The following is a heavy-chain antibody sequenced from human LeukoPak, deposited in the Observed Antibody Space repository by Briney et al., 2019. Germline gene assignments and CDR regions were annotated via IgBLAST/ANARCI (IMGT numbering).Heavy chain of an antibody. V-gene: IGHV4-34*01. CDR2: INHSGST. CDR3: ARGQNGIAARPPDY. J-gene: IGHJ4*02. CDR1: GGSFSGYY. Sequence: PSETLSLICAVYGGSFSGYYWSWIRQPPGKGLEWIGEINHSGSTNYNPSLKSRVTISVDTSKNQFSLKLSSVTAADTAVYYCARGQNGIAARPPDYWGQGTLVTVSS. D-gene: IGHD6-6*01.